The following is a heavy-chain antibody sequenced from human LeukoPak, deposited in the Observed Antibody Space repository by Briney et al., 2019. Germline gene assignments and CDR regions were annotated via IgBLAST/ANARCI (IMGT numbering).Heavy chain of an antibody. CDR3: TTRVGGTPDY. V-gene: IGHV3-23*01. J-gene: IGHJ4*02. CDR1: GISFSDYA. CDR2: ISNRDGSST. D-gene: IGHD1-26*01. Sequence: PGGSLRLSCVASGISFSDYAMTWVRQAPGKGLEWVSAISNRDGSSTDYADSVKGRFTISRDNSRNTVYLQMNSVRAEDTALYYCTTRVGGTPDYWGLGTLVTVSS.